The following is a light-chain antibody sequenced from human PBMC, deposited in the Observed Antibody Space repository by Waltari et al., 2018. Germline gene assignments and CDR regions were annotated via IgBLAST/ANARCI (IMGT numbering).Light chain of an antibody. J-gene: IGLJ2*01. CDR1: SSDVAGYNS. Sequence: QSALTQPPSASGSPGQSVTISCTGTSSDVAGYNSVSWYQQHPGKAPKVLIFEVSKRPSGVPDRFTGSKSGNTASLTVSGLQAEDEADYYCSSYAGSNNLVFGGGTKLTVL. V-gene: IGLV2-8*01. CDR3: SSYAGSNNLV. CDR2: EVS.